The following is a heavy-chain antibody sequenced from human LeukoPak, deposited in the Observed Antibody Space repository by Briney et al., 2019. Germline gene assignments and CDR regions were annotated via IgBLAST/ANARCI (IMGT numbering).Heavy chain of an antibody. Sequence: SETLSLTCTVSGGSISSYYWSWIRQPPGKGLEWIGYIHYSGSTNYNPSLKSRVTITVDTSKNQFSLKLSSVTAADTAVYYCARHPAARGYMNWFDPWGQGTLVTVSS. CDR1: GGSISSYY. D-gene: IGHD2-2*02. V-gene: IGHV4-59*08. J-gene: IGHJ5*02. CDR2: IHYSGST. CDR3: ARHPAARGYMNWFDP.